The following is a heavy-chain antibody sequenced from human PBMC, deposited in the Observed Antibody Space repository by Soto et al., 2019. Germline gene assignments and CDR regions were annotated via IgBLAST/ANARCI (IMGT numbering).Heavy chain of an antibody. V-gene: IGHV1-18*04. CDR1: GYTFTSYG. J-gene: IGHJ4*02. CDR3: ARGIAVAGTLMYYFDY. Sequence: VASVKVSCKASGYTFTSYGISWVRQAPGQGLEWMGWISAYNGNTNYAQKLQGRVTMTTDTSTSTAYMELRSLRSDDTAVYYCARGIAVAGTLMYYFDYWGQGTLVTVSS. D-gene: IGHD6-19*01. CDR2: ISAYNGNT.